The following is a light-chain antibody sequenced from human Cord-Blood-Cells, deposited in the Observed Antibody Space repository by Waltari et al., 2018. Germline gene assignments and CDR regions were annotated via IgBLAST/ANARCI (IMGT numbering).Light chain of an antibody. CDR2: DAS. J-gene: IGKJ5*01. Sequence: EIVLTQSPATLSLSPGERATLSCRASQSVSSYLTWYQQKPGKAPRLLIYDASTRATGIPDRFSGSGSGTDFTLTISSLEPEDFAVYYCQQRSNWPPITFGQGTRLEIK. CDR1: QSVSSY. CDR3: QQRSNWPPIT. V-gene: IGKV3-11*01.